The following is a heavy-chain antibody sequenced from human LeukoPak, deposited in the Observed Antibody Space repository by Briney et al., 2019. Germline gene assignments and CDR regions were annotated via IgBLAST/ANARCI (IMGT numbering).Heavy chain of an antibody. CDR1: GGAISTNGNY. D-gene: IGHD2/OR15-2a*01. J-gene: IGHJ4*02. CDR2: IYHFGST. V-gene: IGHV4-39*01. CDR3: AGLLADKRGFGY. Sequence: SETLSLTCTVSGGAISTNGNYWGWIRQPPGMGLEWVGSIYHFGSTYYNASLKSRVTMSVDTSKNQFSLRLISVTAADTAVYYCAGLLADKRGFGYWGQGTLVSVSS.